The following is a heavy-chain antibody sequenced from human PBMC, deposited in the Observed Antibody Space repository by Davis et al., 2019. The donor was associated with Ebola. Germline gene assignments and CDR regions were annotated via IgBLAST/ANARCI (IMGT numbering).Heavy chain of an antibody. CDR1: GFTFSSYE. J-gene: IGHJ4*02. CDR2: ISSSGSTI. Sequence: PGGSLRLSCAASGFTFSSYEMNWVRQAPGKGLEWVSYISSSGSTIYYADSVKGRFTISRDNAKNSLYLQMNSLRAEDTAVYYCAREGDYDYVWGSYLKVGFDYWGQGTLVTVSS. V-gene: IGHV3-48*03. D-gene: IGHD3-16*02. CDR3: AREGDYDYVWGSYLKVGFDY.